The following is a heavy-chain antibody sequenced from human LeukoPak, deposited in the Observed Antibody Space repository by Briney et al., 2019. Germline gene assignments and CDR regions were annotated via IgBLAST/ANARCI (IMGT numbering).Heavy chain of an antibody. V-gene: IGHV4-59*01. CDR1: GGSISSYY. CDR2: IYYSGST. J-gene: IGHJ4*02. CDR3: ARSHYDFWSGHPFDY. Sequence: PSETLSLTCTVSGGSISSYYGSWIRQPPGKGLEWIGYIYYSGSTNYNPSLKSRVTISVDTSKNQFSLKLSSVTAADTAVYYCARSHYDFWSGHPFDYWGQGTLVTVSS. D-gene: IGHD3-3*01.